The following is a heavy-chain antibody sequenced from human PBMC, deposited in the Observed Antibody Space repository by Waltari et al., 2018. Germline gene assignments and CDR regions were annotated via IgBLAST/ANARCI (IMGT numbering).Heavy chain of an antibody. CDR2: ISFDGLDK. CDR3: ANANRHSGQDNWFDP. Sequence: QGQLVESGGGVVQPGRSLRLTCTASGFIFSNYGMHWVRQAPGKGLEWVAVISFDGLDKRYADSVKGRFTITRDNSKNPLFLELNSLTTDDTGVYFCANANRHSGQDNWFDPWGHGAPVTVSS. CDR1: GFIFSNYG. V-gene: IGHV3-30*18. J-gene: IGHJ5*02. D-gene: IGHD2-15*01.